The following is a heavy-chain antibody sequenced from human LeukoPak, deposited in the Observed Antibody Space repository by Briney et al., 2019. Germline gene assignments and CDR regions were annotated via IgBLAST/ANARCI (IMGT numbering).Heavy chain of an antibody. Sequence: PSETLSLTCAVYGGSFSGYYWSWIRQPPGKGLEWIGEINHSGSTNYNPSLKSRVTISVDTSKNQFSLKLSSVTAADTAVYYCARGEMATSPLDYWGQGTLVTVSS. J-gene: IGHJ4*02. CDR3: ARGEMATSPLDY. CDR2: INHSGST. CDR1: GGSFSGYY. D-gene: IGHD5-24*01. V-gene: IGHV4-34*01.